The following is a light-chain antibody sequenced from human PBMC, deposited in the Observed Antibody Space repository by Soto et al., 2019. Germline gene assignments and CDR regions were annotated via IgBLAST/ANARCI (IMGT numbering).Light chain of an antibody. V-gene: IGLV1-51*02. CDR1: SSNIGNNY. CDR2: ENN. J-gene: IGLJ3*02. CDR3: GTWDSSLSAWV. Sequence: QSVLTQPPSVSADPGQKVTISCSGSSSNIGNNYVSWYQQLPGTAPKLLIYENNKRPSGIPDRFSGSKSGTSATLGITGLQTGDEADYYCGTWDSSLSAWVFGGGTKVTVL.